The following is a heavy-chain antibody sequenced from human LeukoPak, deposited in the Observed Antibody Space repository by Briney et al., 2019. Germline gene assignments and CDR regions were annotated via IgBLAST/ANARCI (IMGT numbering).Heavy chain of an antibody. D-gene: IGHD5-24*01. CDR1: GFTFGSYA. CDR2: ISYDGSNK. CDR3: AGNRWLQRYYFDY. Sequence: GGSLRLSCAASGFTFGSYAMHWVRRAPGKGLEWVAVISYDGSNKYYADSVKGRFTISRDNSKNTLYLQMNSLRAEDTAVYYCAGNRWLQRYYFDYWGQGTLVTVSS. V-gene: IGHV3-30-3*01. J-gene: IGHJ4*02.